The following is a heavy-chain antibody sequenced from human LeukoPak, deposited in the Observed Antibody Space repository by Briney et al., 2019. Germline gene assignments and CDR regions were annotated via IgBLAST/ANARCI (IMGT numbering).Heavy chain of an antibody. J-gene: IGHJ4*02. CDR3: ANCYDSSGFFAY. Sequence: GASVKVSCKGSGYTFTKYAISWVRQAPGQGLEYMGWIDTNTGNPMYAQGFTGRFVFSLDTSVSTAYLQISSLKAEDSAIYFCANCYDSSGFFAYWGQGTLVTVSS. D-gene: IGHD3-22*01. V-gene: IGHV7-4-1*02. CDR1: GYTFTKYA. CDR2: IDTNTGNP.